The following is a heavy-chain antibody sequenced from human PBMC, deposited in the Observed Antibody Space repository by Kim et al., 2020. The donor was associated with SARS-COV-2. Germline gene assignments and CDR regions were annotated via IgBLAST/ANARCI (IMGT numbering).Heavy chain of an antibody. CDR3: ARGLGLNWVHRYFDL. J-gene: IGHJ2*01. D-gene: IGHD7-27*01. Sequence: SETLSLTCAVYGGSFSGYYWSWIRQPPGKGLEWIGEINHSGSTNYNPSLKSRVTISVDTSKNQFSLKLSSVTAADTAVYYCARGLGLNWVHRYFDLWGRGTLVTVSS. V-gene: IGHV4-34*01. CDR2: INHSGST. CDR1: GGSFSGYY.